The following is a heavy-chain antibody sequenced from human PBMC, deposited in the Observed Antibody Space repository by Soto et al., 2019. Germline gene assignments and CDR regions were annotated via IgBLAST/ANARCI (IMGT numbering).Heavy chain of an antibody. V-gene: IGHV1-18*01. CDR3: ARVGRRAGYSYGYRYYYYGMDV. D-gene: IGHD5-18*01. J-gene: IGHJ6*02. CDR2: ISAYNGNT. CDR1: GYTFTSYG. Sequence: ASLKVSCKASGYTFTSYGISWVRQAPGQGLEWMGWISAYNGNTNYAQKLQGRVTMTTDTSTSTAYMELRSLRSDDTAVYYCARVGRRAGYSYGYRYYYYGMDVWGRGTTVTVSS.